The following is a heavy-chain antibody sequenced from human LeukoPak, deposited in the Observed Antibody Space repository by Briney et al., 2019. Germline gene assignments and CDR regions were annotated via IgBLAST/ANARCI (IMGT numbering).Heavy chain of an antibody. Sequence: SVKVSCKASGGTFSSYAISWVRQAPGQGLEWMGRIIPILGIANYAQKFQGRVTITADKSTSTAYMELSSLRSEDTAVYYCARGLAGAYYYGMDVWGQGTTVTVSS. CDR3: ARGLAGAYYYGMDV. D-gene: IGHD6-13*01. CDR1: GGTFSSYA. J-gene: IGHJ6*02. CDR2: IIPILGIA. V-gene: IGHV1-69*04.